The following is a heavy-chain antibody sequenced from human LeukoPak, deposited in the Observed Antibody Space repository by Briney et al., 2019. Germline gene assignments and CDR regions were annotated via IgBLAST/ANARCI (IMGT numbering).Heavy chain of an antibody. CDR3: AKDSYSKGDY. J-gene: IGHJ4*02. V-gene: IGHV3-7*01. CDR2: INHDGSVK. D-gene: IGHD4-4*01. Sequence: GGSLRLSCVASGFTFSSSWMAWVRQAPGKGLQWVANINHDGSVKNYVGSVKGRFAISRDNAQNSFYLQMSSLETDDTAVYYCAKDSYSKGDYWGQETLVTVSS. CDR1: GFTFSSSW.